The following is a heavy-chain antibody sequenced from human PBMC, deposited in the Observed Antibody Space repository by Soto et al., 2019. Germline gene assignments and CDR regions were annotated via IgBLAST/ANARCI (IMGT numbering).Heavy chain of an antibody. CDR3: ATGPRRQLLSCFDP. CDR1: GGSISSHY. D-gene: IGHD2-2*01. Sequence: SETLSLTCTVSGGSISSHYWSWIRQPPGKGLEWIGYIYYIGSTNYKPSLKSRVTISVDTSKRQLSLKLSSVTAADTAAYYCATGPRRQLLSCFDPWGQGTLVTVSS. V-gene: IGHV4-59*11. CDR2: IYYIGST. J-gene: IGHJ5*02.